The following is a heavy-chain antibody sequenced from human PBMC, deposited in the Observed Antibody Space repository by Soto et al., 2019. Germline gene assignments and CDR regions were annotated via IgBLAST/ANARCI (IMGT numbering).Heavy chain of an antibody. D-gene: IGHD1-1*01. Sequence: GGSLRLSCAASGFTFSSYGMHLVSQAPGKGLEWVAVISYDGSNKYYADSVKGRFTISRDNSKNTLYLQMNSLRAEDTAVYYCAKDLLGYGKPYFDYWGQGALVTVSS. V-gene: IGHV3-30*18. CDR2: ISYDGSNK. CDR1: GFTFSSYG. CDR3: AKDLLGYGKPYFDY. J-gene: IGHJ4*02.